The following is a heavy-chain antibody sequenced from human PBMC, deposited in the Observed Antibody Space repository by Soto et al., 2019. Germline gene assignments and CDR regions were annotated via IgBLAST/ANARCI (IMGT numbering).Heavy chain of an antibody. D-gene: IGHD6-13*01. CDR1: GGSISSYY. Sequence: PSETLSLTCTVSGGSISSYYWSWIRQPPGKGLEWIGYIYYSGSTNYNPSLKSRVTISVDTSKNQFSLKLSSVTAADTAVYYCARRNSWQPRGWFDPWGQGTLVTVSS. CDR3: ARRNSWQPRGWFDP. CDR2: IYYSGST. V-gene: IGHV4-59*01. J-gene: IGHJ5*02.